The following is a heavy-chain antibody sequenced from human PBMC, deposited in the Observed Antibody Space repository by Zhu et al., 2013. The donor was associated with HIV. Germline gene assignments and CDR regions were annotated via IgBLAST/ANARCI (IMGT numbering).Heavy chain of an antibody. V-gene: IGHV3-23*04. CDR1: GFTFSSYG. J-gene: IGHJ3*02. CDR3: AKRQAGFDI. Sequence: EVQLVESGGGVVQPGRSLRLSCAASGFTFSSYGMHWVRQAPGKGLEWVSSMSAGGSTTYYADSVKGRFTISRDNSKNTLYLQMNSLKAEDTAVYYCAKRQAGFDIWGQGTMVTVSS. CDR2: MSAGGSTT. D-gene: IGHD6-13*01.